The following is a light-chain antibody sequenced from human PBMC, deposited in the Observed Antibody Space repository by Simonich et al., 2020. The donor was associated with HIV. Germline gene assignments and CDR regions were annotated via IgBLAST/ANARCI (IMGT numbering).Light chain of an antibody. Sequence: DIVMSQTPLSLSVTPGQPASISCKSSQSLLHSDGKTYLYWYLQKPAKSPQLLIYEGSNRFSVVPDRFSGSGSGTDFTLKISRVEAEDVGVYYCIQSIELPPRFTFGPGTKVDIK. V-gene: IGKV2D-29*02. CDR1: QSLLHSDGKTY. CDR2: EGS. J-gene: IGKJ3*01. CDR3: IQSIELPPRFT.